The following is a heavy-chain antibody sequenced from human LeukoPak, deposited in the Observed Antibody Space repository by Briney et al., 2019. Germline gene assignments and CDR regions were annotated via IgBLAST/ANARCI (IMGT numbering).Heavy chain of an antibody. CDR3: ARGVYIAAAQYGY. CDR1: GGSFSGYY. V-gene: IGHV4-59*01. D-gene: IGHD6-13*01. CDR2: IYYSGTT. J-gene: IGHJ4*02. Sequence: PSETLSLTCAVYGGSFSGYYWSWIRQPPGKGLEWIGYIYYSGTTNYNPSLKSRVTISVDMSKNQFSLKLNSVTAADTAVYYCARGVYIAAAQYGYWGQGTLVTVSS.